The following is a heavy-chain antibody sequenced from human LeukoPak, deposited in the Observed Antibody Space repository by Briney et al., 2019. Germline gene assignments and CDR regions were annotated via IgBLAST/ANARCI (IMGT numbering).Heavy chain of an antibody. D-gene: IGHD1-26*01. V-gene: IGHV1-2*02. CDR2: INPNSGGT. J-gene: IGHJ4*02. CDR3: AREAWELRGLPFDY. Sequence: ASVKVSCKASGYTFNDYCIHWVRQAPGQGLEWMGWINPNSGGTNYAQKFQGRVTMTRDTSISTAYMELSRLRSDDTAVYYCAREAWELRGLPFDYWGQGTLVTVSS. CDR1: GYTFNDYC.